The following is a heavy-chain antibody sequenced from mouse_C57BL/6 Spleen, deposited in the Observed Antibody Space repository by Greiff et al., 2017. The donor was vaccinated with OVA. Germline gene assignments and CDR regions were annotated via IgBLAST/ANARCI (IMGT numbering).Heavy chain of an antibody. V-gene: IGHV1-50*01. CDR2: IDPSDSYT. D-gene: IGHD2-5*01. CDR3: ARGDSNYLAWFAY. Sequence: VQLQQPGAELVKPGASVKLSCKASGYTFTSYWMQWVKQRPGQGLEWIGEIDPSDSYTNYNQKFKGKATLTVDTSSSTAYMQLSSLTSEDSAVYYCARGDSNYLAWFAYWGQGTLVTVSA. CDR1: GYTFTSYW. J-gene: IGHJ3*01.